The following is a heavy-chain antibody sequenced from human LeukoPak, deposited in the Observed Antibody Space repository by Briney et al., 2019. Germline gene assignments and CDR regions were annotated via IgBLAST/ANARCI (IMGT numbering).Heavy chain of an antibody. J-gene: IGHJ4*02. D-gene: IGHD3-22*01. CDR2: INHSGST. CDR3: ARLGYDSSGYSN. CDR1: GGSFSGYY. Sequence: SETLSLTCAVYGGSFSGYYWSWIRQPPGKGLEWIGEINHSGSTNYNPSLKSRVTISVDTSKNQFSLKLSSVTAADTAVYYCARLGYDSSGYSNWGRGTLVTVSS. V-gene: IGHV4-34*01.